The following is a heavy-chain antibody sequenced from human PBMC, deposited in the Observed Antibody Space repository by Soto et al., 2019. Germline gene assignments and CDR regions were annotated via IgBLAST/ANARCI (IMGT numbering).Heavy chain of an antibody. CDR1: GGTLNSYT. V-gene: IGHV1-69*04. Sequence: SVKVSCKASGGTLNSYTISWVRQAPGQGLEWMGRIISVIGIVNYARGFQGRVTMTRDTSTSTVYMELSSLRSEDTAVYYCARDRAGALTHFDYWGQGTLVTVSS. J-gene: IGHJ4*02. D-gene: IGHD1-26*01. CDR3: ARDRAGALTHFDY. CDR2: IISVIGIV.